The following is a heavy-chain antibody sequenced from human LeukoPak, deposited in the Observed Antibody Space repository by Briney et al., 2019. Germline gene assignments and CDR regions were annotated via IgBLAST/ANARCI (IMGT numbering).Heavy chain of an antibody. CDR2: IYYSGAT. V-gene: IGHV4-59*08. J-gene: IGHJ4*02. D-gene: IGHD3-10*01. CDR3: ARFGITVVRGGKYYFDY. Sequence: KPSETLSLTCTVSGGSISNYYWSWIRQPPGKGLEWIGHIYYSGATKYNRSLKSRITISVDTSKNQFSLMLSSVTAADTAVYYCARFGITVVRGGKYYFDYWGQGTLVTVSS. CDR1: GGSISNYY.